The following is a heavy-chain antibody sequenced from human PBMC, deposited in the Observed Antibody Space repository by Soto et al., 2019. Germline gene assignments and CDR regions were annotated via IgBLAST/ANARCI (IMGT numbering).Heavy chain of an antibody. V-gene: IGHV3-30*18. Sequence: PGGSLRLSCAASGFTFSNYAMHWVRQAPGKGLEWVALTSYDGNNEYYTDSVKGRFTISRDNSKNTLFLQMNSPGPEDTAVYYCAKDKGVFNWATYYFDYWGQGALVTVS. J-gene: IGHJ4*02. CDR3: AKDKGVFNWATYYFDY. CDR2: TSYDGNNE. CDR1: GFTFSNYA. D-gene: IGHD1-1*01.